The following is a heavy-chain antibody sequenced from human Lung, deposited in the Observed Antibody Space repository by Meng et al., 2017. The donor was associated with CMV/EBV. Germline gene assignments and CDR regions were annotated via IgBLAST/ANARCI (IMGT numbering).Heavy chain of an antibody. D-gene: IGHD2-15*01. CDR2: IRYDGSNK. CDR1: GFTFSSYG. J-gene: IGHJ3*02. V-gene: IGHV3-30*02. CDR3: SIYCSGGSCYSDAFDM. Sequence: SXASYGFTFSSYGMHWVRQAPGKGLEWVAFIRYDGSNKYYADSVKGRFTVSRDNSKNTLYLQMNSLRAEDTAVYYCSIYCSGGSCYSDAFDMWVQGTXVTVSS.